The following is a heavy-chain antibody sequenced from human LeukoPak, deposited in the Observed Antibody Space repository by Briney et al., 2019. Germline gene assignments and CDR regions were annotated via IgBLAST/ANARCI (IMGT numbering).Heavy chain of an antibody. CDR3: AKDRGEYSSSWYSYFDY. CDR1: GFTFDDYA. Sequence: GGSLRLSCAASGFTFDDYAMHWVRQAPGKGLEWVSGISWNSGSIGYADSVKGRFIISRDNSKNTLYLQMNSLRAEDTAVYYCAKDRGEYSSSWYSYFDYWGQGTLVTVSS. CDR2: ISWNSGSI. D-gene: IGHD6-13*01. J-gene: IGHJ4*02. V-gene: IGHV3-9*01.